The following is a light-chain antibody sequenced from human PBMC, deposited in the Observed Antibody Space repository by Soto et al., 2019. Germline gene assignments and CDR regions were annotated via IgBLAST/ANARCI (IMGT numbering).Light chain of an antibody. V-gene: IGLV4-69*01. Sequence: QLVLTQSPSASASLGASVKLTCTLSSGHSTYAIAWHQQQPEKGPRYLMKVNNDGSHNKGDGIPDRFSGSSSGAERFLTISSLQSEDEADYYCQTWNTGIPVVFGGGTKLTVL. CDR1: SGHSTYA. CDR2: VNNDGSH. J-gene: IGLJ2*01. CDR3: QTWNTGIPVV.